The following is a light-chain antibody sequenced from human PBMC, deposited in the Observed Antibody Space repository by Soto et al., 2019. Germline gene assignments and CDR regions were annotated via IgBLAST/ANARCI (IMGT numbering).Light chain of an antibody. Sequence: DIQMTQSPSTLSASVGDRVTITCRASQSISSWLAWYQQKPGKAPKLLIYDASYLERGVPSRFSGSGSGTEFPLTISSLQPDDLATYYCQQYNSFWTFGQGTKVDIK. CDR3: QQYNSFWT. V-gene: IGKV1-5*01. J-gene: IGKJ1*01. CDR2: DAS. CDR1: QSISSW.